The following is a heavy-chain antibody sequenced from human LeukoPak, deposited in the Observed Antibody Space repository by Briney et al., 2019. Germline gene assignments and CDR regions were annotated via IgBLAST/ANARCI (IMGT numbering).Heavy chain of an antibody. D-gene: IGHD3-3*01. Sequence: NPSQTLSLTCTVSGGSISSGSYYWSWIRQPAGKGLEWIGRIYTSGSTNYNPSLKSRVTIPVDTSKNQFSLKLSSVTAADAAVYYCARAYDFWSGYYYPWGQGTLVTVSS. V-gene: IGHV4-61*02. J-gene: IGHJ5*02. CDR1: GGSISSGSYY. CDR2: IYTSGST. CDR3: ARAYDFWSGYYYP.